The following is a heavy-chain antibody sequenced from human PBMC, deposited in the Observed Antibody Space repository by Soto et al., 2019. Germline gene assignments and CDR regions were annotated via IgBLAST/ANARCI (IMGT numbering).Heavy chain of an antibody. CDR3: AKTITAGAFDI. J-gene: IGHJ3*02. V-gene: IGHV3-30*18. D-gene: IGHD3-10*01. Sequence: GGSLRLSCAASGFTFSSYGMHWVRQAPGKGLEWVAVISYDGSNKYYADSVKGRFTISRDNSKNTLYLQMNSLRAEDTAVYYCAKTITAGAFDIWGQGTMVTVSS. CDR1: GFTFSSYG. CDR2: ISYDGSNK.